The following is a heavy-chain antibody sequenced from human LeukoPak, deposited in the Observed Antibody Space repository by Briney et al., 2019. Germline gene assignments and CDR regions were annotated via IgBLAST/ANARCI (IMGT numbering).Heavy chain of an antibody. CDR3: ASSVWAAAGAGAFDI. D-gene: IGHD6-13*01. V-gene: IGHV3-48*04. J-gene: IGHJ3*02. CDR1: GFTFSSYS. CDR2: ISSSSSTI. Sequence: GGSLRLSCAASGFTFSSYSMNWVRQAPGKGLEWVSYISSSSSTIYYADSVKGRFTISRDNAKNSLYLQMNSLRAEDTAVYYCASSVWAAAGAGAFDIWGQGTMVTVSS.